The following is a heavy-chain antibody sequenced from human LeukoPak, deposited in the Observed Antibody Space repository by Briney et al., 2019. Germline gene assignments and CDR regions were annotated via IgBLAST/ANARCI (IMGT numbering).Heavy chain of an antibody. D-gene: IGHD3-3*01. Sequence: GGSLRLSSAASGAASGFIFSGYAMHWVRQAPGKGLEWVAIVAYEGSNEYYVGSVRGRFTISRDNSRDTIYLQMTSLRVEDTAVYYCASGYDFWSGYPPAQYSMDVWGQGTTVTVS. CDR3: ASGYDFWSGYPPAQYSMDV. CDR2: VAYEGSNE. V-gene: IGHV3-30-3*01. J-gene: IGHJ6*02. CDR1: GFIFSGYA.